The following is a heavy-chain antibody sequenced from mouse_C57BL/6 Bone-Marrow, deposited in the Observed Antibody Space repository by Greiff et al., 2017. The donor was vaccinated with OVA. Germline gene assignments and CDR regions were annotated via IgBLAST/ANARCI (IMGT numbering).Heavy chain of an antibody. CDR3: TTAGRQGYFDY. Sequence: VQLKQSGAELVRPGASVKLSCTASGFNIKDDYMHWVKQRPEQGLEWIGWIDPENGDTEYASKFQGKATITADISSNTAYLQLSSLTSEDTAVYYCTTAGRQGYFDYWGQGTTLTVSS. V-gene: IGHV14-4*01. CDR1: GFNIKDDY. CDR2: IDPENGDT. D-gene: IGHD2-12*01. J-gene: IGHJ2*01.